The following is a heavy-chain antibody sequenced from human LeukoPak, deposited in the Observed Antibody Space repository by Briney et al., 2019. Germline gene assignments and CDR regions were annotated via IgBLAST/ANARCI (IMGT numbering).Heavy chain of an antibody. CDR1: GFTFSSYA. CDR2: ISYDGSNK. J-gene: IGHJ6*02. CDR3: ARGDEWCMLLPPALCYYYGMDV. V-gene: IGHV3-30-3*01. Sequence: PGGSLRLSCAASGFTFSSYAMHWVRQAPGKGLEWVAVISYDGSNKYHADSVKGRFTISRDNSKNTLYLQMNSLRAEDTAVYYCARGDEWCMLLPPALCYYYGMDVWGQGTTVTVSS. D-gene: IGHD2-8*01.